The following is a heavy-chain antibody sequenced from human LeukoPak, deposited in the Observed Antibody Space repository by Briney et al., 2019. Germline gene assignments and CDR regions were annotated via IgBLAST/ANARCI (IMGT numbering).Heavy chain of an antibody. CDR3: ARHDFYY. CDR1: GGSIKPYY. J-gene: IGHJ4*02. Sequence: SETLSLTCTVSGGSIKPYYWSWIRQPPGKGLEWIGYIYYSGITNYDSALKGRVTISVDTSKNQFSLRLTSVTASDTAVYYCARHDFYYWGQGSLVTVS. V-gene: IGHV4-59*08. CDR2: IYYSGIT.